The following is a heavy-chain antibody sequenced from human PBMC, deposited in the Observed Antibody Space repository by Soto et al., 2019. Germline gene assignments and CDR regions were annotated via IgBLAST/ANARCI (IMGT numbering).Heavy chain of an antibody. D-gene: IGHD3-3*01. Sequence: QVQLQQWGAGLLKPSETLSLTCAVYGGSFSGYYWSWIRQPPGKGLEWIGEINHSGSTNYNPSLKSRVTISVDTSKNQFSLKLSSVTAADTAVYYCASARFWGMDVWGQGTTVTVSS. V-gene: IGHV4-34*01. CDR3: ASARFWGMDV. CDR2: INHSGST. J-gene: IGHJ6*02. CDR1: GGSFSGYY.